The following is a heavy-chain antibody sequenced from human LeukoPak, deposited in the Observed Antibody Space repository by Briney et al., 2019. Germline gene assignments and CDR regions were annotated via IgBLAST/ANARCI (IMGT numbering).Heavy chain of an antibody. Sequence: GRSLRLSCAASGFTFDDYAMHWVRQAPGKGLEWVSGISWNSGSIGYADSVKGRFTISRDNAKNSLYLQMNSLRAEDTALYYCAKDQSEDVDTATTGFDHWGQGTLVTVSS. J-gene: IGHJ4*02. CDR3: AKDQSEDVDTATTGFDH. CDR2: ISWNSGSI. CDR1: GFTFDDYA. V-gene: IGHV3-9*01. D-gene: IGHD5-18*01.